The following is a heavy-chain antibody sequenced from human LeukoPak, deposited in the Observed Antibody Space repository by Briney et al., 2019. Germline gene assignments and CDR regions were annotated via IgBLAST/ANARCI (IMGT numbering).Heavy chain of an antibody. V-gene: IGHV4-38-2*02. J-gene: IGHJ3*01. CDR3: ARDSYDYDSHFEDVFDS. CDR1: GYSISSGYY. Sequence: SETLSLTCTVSGYSISSGYYWGWIRQPPGKGLEWIGSIYHSGSTYYNPSLKSRVTISVDTSKNQFSLKLSSVTAADTALYYCARDSYDYDSHFEDVFDSWGQGTMVTVSS. D-gene: IGHD3-22*01. CDR2: IYHSGST.